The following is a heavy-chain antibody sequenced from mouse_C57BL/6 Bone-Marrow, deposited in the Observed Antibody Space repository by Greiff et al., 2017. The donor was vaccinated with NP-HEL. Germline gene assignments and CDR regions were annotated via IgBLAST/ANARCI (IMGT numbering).Heavy chain of an antibody. V-gene: IGHV5-12*01. D-gene: IGHD1-1*01. CDR2: ISNGGGST. J-gene: IGHJ1*03. Sequence: EVQRVESGGGLVQPGGSLKLSCAASGFTFSDYYMYWVRQTPEKRLEWVAYISNGGGSTYYPDTVKGRFTISRDNAKNTLYLQMSRLKSEDTAMYYCARRYYYGSSYVWYFDVWGTGTTVTVSS. CDR1: GFTFSDYY. CDR3: ARRYYYGSSYVWYFDV.